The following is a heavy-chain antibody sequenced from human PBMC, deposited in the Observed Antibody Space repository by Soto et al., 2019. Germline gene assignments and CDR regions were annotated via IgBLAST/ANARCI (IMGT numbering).Heavy chain of an antibody. D-gene: IGHD6-13*01. Sequence: QVQLVQSGAEVKKPGSSVKVSCKASGGTFSSYAISWVRQAPGQGLEWMGGIIPIFGTANYAQKFQVRVTITADESTSTAYMELSSLRSEDTAVYYCARVYPGRGAAARPGVYYFDYWGQGTLVTVSS. CDR3: ARVYPGRGAAARPGVYYFDY. J-gene: IGHJ4*02. V-gene: IGHV1-69*01. CDR1: GGTFSSYA. CDR2: IIPIFGTA.